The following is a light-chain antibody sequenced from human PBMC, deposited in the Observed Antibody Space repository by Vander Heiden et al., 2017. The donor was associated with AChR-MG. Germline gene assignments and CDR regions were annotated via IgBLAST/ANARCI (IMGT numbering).Light chain of an antibody. V-gene: IGKV1-5*03. CDR1: QSISSW. J-gene: IGKJ1*01. Sequence: DIQMTQSPSTLSASVGDRVTITCRASQSISSWLAWYQQKPGKAPKLLIYKASSLESGVPSRFSGSGSWTEFTLTISSLQPDDFATYYCQQDNSYLWTFGQGTKVEIK. CDR2: KAS. CDR3: QQDNSYLWT.